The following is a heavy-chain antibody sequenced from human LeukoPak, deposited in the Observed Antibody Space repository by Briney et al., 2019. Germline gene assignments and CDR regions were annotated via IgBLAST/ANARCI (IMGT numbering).Heavy chain of an antibody. D-gene: IGHD3-22*01. J-gene: IGHJ4*02. V-gene: IGHV3-74*01. Sequence: GGSLRLSCAASGFTFSSYWMHWVRQAPGKRLVWVSRINSDGSSTSYADSVKGRFTISRDNAKNTLYLQMNSLRAEDTAVYYCARGTYCYDSSGYYHYFDYWGQGTLVTVSS. CDR1: GFTFSSYW. CDR3: ARGTYCYDSSGYYHYFDY. CDR2: INSDGSST.